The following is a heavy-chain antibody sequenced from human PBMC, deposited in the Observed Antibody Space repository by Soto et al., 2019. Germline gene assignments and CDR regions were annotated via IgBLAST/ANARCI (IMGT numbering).Heavy chain of an antibody. CDR2: IYYSGST. CDR1: GGSISSNY. D-gene: IGHD2-21*02. Sequence: PSETLSLTCTVSGGSISSNYWGWIRQPPGKGLEWIGNIYYSGSTYSNPSLKSRVTISVDTSKNLFSLQLSSVTAADTAVYYCARWTYCGGDCYWLDFWGQGTLVT. V-gene: IGHV4-39*01. CDR3: ARWTYCGGDCYWLDF. J-gene: IGHJ4*02.